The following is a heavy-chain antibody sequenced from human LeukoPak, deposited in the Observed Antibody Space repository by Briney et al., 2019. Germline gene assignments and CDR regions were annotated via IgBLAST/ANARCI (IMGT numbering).Heavy chain of an antibody. CDR1: GFTLSSYW. J-gene: IGHJ4*02. CDR3: ARVESRYSSSSGVGY. Sequence: GGSLRLSCAASGFTLSSYWMHWVRQAPGKGLVWVSRINSDGSSTSYADSVKGRFTISRDNAKNTLYLQMNSLRAEDTAVYYCARVESRYSSSSGVGYWGQGTLVTVSS. D-gene: IGHD6-13*01. V-gene: IGHV3-74*01. CDR2: INSDGSST.